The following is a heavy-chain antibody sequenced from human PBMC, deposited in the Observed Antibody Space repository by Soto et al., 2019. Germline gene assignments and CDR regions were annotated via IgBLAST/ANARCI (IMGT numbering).Heavy chain of an antibody. J-gene: IGHJ6*02. D-gene: IGHD2-15*01. CDR3: ARVRDVGGKSCMDV. Sequence: SSETLSLTCTVSGGSISSYYWSWIRQPPGKGLEWIGYIYYSGSTNYNPSLKSRVTISVDTSKNQFSLKLSSVTAADTAVYYCARVRDVGGKSCMDVLGQGTTVTVSS. CDR1: GGSISSYY. CDR2: IYYSGST. V-gene: IGHV4-59*01.